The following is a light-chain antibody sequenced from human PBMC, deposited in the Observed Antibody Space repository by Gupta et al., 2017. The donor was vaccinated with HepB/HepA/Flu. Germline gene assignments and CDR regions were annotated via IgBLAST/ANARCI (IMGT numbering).Light chain of an antibody. CDR1: SSNIGAGYY. CDR2: GNS. V-gene: IGLV1-40*01. CDR3: QSYDTSLTSV. Sequence: QSVLTQPPSVSGAPRQRVSTSCPGSSSNIGAGYYMHWYQMIPGTAPRLLIYGNSNRPAEVPNRFSGSKSGTSASLIITGLQAEDEAEYFCQSYDTSLTSVVGGGTKLAVL. J-gene: IGLJ3*02.